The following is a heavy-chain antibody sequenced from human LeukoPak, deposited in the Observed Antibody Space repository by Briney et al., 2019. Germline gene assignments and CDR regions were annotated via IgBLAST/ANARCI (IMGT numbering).Heavy chain of an antibody. CDR1: GYTFASYD. V-gene: IGHV1-18*01. Sequence: ASVKVSCKASGYTFASYDISWVRQAPGQGLECMGWISAYNGNTHYAQKFQGRVTMTTDTSTSTAYMELRSLRSDDTAVYYCARGRPGPDWELLSSYYFDYWGQGTLVTVSS. J-gene: IGHJ4*02. D-gene: IGHD1-26*01. CDR3: ARGRPGPDWELLSSYYFDY. CDR2: ISAYNGNT.